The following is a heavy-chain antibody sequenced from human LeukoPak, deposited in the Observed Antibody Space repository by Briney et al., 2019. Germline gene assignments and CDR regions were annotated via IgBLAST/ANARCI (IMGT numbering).Heavy chain of an antibody. J-gene: IGHJ1*01. D-gene: IGHD6-19*01. CDR1: GGSISSSNW. V-gene: IGHV4-4*02. Sequence: NPSETPSLTCAVSGGSISSSNWWSWVRQPPGKGLEWIGEIYHSGSTNYNPSLKSRVTISVDKSKNQFSLKLSSVTAADTAVYYCAYGYSSGWLVADYFQHWGQGTLVTVSS. CDR2: IYHSGST. CDR3: AYGYSSGWLVADYFQH.